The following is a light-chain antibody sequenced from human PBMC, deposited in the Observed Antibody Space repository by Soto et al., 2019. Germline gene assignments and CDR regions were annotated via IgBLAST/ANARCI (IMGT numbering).Light chain of an antibody. Sequence: QSALTQPASVSGSPGQSITISCTGASRDVGGSNYVSWYQQHPGEAPQLIIYEVSHRPSGVSRRFSGSKSGSTASLAISGLQTEDEAHYYCSSYTSGSSLVVFGGGTKLTVL. CDR2: EVS. CDR1: SRDVGGSNY. V-gene: IGLV2-14*01. J-gene: IGLJ2*01. CDR3: SSYTSGSSLVV.